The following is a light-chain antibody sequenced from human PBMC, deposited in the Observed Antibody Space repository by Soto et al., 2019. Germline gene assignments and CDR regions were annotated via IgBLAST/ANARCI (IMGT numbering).Light chain of an antibody. Sequence: QSALTQPASVSGSPGQSITISCTGTSSDVGSYNLVSWYQQHPGKAPKLMIYEGSKRPSGVSNRFSGSKSGNTASLTISGLQAEDEADYYCCSYAGDRTDVFGTGTKLTVL. CDR1: SSDVGSYNL. CDR2: EGS. CDR3: CSYAGDRTDV. J-gene: IGLJ1*01. V-gene: IGLV2-23*01.